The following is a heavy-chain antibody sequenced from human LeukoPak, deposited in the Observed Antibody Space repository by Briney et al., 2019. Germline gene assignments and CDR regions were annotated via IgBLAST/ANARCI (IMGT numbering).Heavy chain of an antibody. D-gene: IGHD6-13*01. CDR1: GFTFSNAW. CDR2: IKSKTDGGTT. V-gene: IGHV3-15*01. CDR3: VTGIAAGFYYYYYYMDV. Sequence: GGSLRLSCAASGFTFSNAWMSWVRQAPGKGLEWVGRIKSKTDGGTTDYAAPVKGRFTISRDDSKTTLYLQMNSLKTEDTAVYYCVTGIAAGFYYYYYYMDVWGKGTTVTVSS. J-gene: IGHJ6*03.